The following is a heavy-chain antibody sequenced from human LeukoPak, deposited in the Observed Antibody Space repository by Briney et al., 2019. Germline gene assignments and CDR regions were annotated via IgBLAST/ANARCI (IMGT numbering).Heavy chain of an antibody. Sequence: PSETLSLTCTVSGGSISSSNYYWNWIQQPAGKGLEWIGRIYTSGSTNYNPSLKSRVTISVDTSKNQFSLKLSSVTAADTALYYCARGLWFGDENPPYFDYWGQGTLVTVSS. CDR2: IYTSGST. D-gene: IGHD3-10*01. V-gene: IGHV4-61*02. CDR3: ARGLWFGDENPPYFDY. CDR1: GGSISSSNYY. J-gene: IGHJ4*02.